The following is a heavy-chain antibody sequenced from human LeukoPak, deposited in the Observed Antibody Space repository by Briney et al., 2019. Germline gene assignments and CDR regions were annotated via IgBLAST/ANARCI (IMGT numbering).Heavy chain of an antibody. V-gene: IGHV1-2*02. Sequence: ASVKVSCKASGYTFTGYYMHWVRQDPGQGLEWMGWINPNSGGTNYAQKFQGRVTMTRDTSISTAYMELSRLRSDDTAVYYCARVDYTRRDSSSWFSYYFDYWGQGTLVTVSS. J-gene: IGHJ4*02. D-gene: IGHD6-13*01. CDR2: INPNSGGT. CDR3: ARVDYTRRDSSSWFSYYFDY. CDR1: GYTFTGYY.